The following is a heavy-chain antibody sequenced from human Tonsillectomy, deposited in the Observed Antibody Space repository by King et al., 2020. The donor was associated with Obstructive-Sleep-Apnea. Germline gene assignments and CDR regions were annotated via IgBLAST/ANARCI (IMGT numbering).Heavy chain of an antibody. CDR1: GGSLSSSSYY. CDR3: ARGLDDSSGYYYPYFDY. CDR2: IYYSGST. Sequence: LQLQESGPGLVKPSETLSLTCTVSGGSLSSSSYYWGWILQPPGKGLEWCGRIYYSGSTDYHPSLKSRVTISVVTSQNQFSLKLSSVTAADTAVYYCARGLDDSSGYYYPYFDYWGQGTLVTVSS. J-gene: IGHJ4*02. V-gene: IGHV4-39*07. D-gene: IGHD3-22*01.